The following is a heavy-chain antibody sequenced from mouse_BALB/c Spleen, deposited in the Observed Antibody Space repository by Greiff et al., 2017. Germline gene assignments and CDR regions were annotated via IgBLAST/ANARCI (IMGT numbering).Heavy chain of an antibody. CDR2: IYPSDSYT. Sequence: QVQLQQSGAELVRPGASVKLSCKASGYTFTSYWINWVKQRPGQGLEWIGNIYPSDSYTNYNQKFKDKATLTVDKSSSTAYMQLSSPTSEDSAVYYCTRSAYGNTGDYWGQGTTLTVSS. J-gene: IGHJ2*01. CDR1: GYTFTSYW. CDR3: TRSAYGNTGDY. V-gene: IGHV1-69*02. D-gene: IGHD2-10*02.